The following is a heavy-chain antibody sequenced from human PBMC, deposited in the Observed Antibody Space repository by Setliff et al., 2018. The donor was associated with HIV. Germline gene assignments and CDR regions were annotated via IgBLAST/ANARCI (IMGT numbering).Heavy chain of an antibody. D-gene: IGHD2-21*02. CDR2: IYYSGDS. CDR1: GASITSSY. Sequence: SETLSLTCTVSGASITSSYWTWIRQSPGRGLEYLGYIYYSGDSNYSPSLKSRVTISLDTSKNQFSLRLTSVTAADTAVYYCARYLFCGGDCYSGFDYWGQGTLVTVSS. CDR3: ARYLFCGGDCYSGFDY. J-gene: IGHJ4*02. V-gene: IGHV4-59*01.